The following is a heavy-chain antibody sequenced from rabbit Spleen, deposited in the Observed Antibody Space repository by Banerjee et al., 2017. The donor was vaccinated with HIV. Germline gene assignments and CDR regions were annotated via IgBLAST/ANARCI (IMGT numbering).Heavy chain of an antibody. CDR3: ARDTSSSFSSYGMDL. CDR2: IVPIFGVT. V-gene: IGHV1S7*01. Sequence: QVKETGGGLVQPGGSLKLSCKASGFDFNTYSMSWVRQAPGKGLEWIGYIVPIFGVTYYANWVNGRVTISSHNAQNTLYLQLNSLTAADTATYFCARDTSSSFSSYGMDLWGPGTLVTVS. D-gene: IGHD1-1*01. CDR1: GFDFNTYS. J-gene: IGHJ6*01.